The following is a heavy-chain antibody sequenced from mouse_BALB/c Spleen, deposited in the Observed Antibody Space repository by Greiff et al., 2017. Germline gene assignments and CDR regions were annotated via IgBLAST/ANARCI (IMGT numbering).Heavy chain of an antibody. CDR2: INPSTGYT. CDR1: GYTFTSYW. V-gene: IGHV1-7*01. Sequence: QVQLKESGAELAKPGASVKMSCKASGYTFTSYWMHWVKQRPGQGLEWIGYINPSTGYTEYNQKFKDKATLTADKSSSTAYMQLSSLTSEDSAVYYCAGKGFAYWGQGTLVTVSA. D-gene: IGHD3-3*01. J-gene: IGHJ3*01. CDR3: AGKGFAY.